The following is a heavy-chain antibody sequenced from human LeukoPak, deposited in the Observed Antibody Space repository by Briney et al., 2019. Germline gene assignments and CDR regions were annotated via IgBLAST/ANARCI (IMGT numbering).Heavy chain of an antibody. CDR2: INSDGSST. Sequence: PGGSLRLSCAASGFTSSNYWMHWVRQAPGKGLVWVSRINSDGSSTTYADSVKGRFTISRDNAKNTLYLQMNSLRAEDTAVYYCGRGFVLVPAAIPDYWGQGTLVTVSS. CDR1: GFTSSNYW. D-gene: IGHD2-2*01. V-gene: IGHV3-74*03. CDR3: GRGFVLVPAAIPDY. J-gene: IGHJ4*02.